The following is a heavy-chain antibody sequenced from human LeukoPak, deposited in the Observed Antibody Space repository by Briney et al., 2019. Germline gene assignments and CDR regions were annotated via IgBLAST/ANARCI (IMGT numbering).Heavy chain of an antibody. J-gene: IGHJ4*02. V-gene: IGHV3-74*01. CDR1: GFTNSKYW. Sequence: GGSLRLSCAASGFTNSKYWMHWVRQVPGNGPVWVSRIKDGGTTTDYADSVKGRFTISRDDAKNTLYLQMYSLRAEDTAVYYCTTIRPGYWGQGTLVTVSS. CDR2: IKDGGTTT. CDR3: TTIRPGY. D-gene: IGHD5-12*01.